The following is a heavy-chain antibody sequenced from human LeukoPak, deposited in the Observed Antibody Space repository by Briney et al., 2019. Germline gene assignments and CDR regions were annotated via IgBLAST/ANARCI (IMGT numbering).Heavy chain of an antibody. CDR3: GSSSVVAATGFDP. Sequence: SETLSLTCTVSGGSISSSSYYWVWIRQPPGKGLEWIGSIYYSGSTYYNPSLKSRVTISVDTSKNQFSLKLSSVTAADTAVYYCGSSSVVAATGFDPWGQGTLVTVSS. D-gene: IGHD2-15*01. V-gene: IGHV4-39*01. CDR2: IYYSGST. CDR1: GGSISSSSYY. J-gene: IGHJ5*02.